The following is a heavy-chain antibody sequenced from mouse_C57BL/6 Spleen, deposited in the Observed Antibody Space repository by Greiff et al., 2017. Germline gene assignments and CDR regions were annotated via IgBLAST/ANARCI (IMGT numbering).Heavy chain of an antibody. CDR1: GYSFTGYY. CDR2: INPSTGGT. J-gene: IGHJ2*01. Sequence: VQLQQSGPELVKPGASVKISCKASGYSFTGYYMNWVKQSPEKSLEWIGEINPSTGGTTYNQKFKAKATLPVDKSSSTAYMQLKSLTSEDSAVYYCAITVLDYWGQGTTLTVSS. CDR3: AITVLDY. D-gene: IGHD1-1*01. V-gene: IGHV1-42*01.